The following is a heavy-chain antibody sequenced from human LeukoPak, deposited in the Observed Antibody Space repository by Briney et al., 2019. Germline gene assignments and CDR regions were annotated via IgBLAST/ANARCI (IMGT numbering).Heavy chain of an antibody. CDR1: GFTASSNY. V-gene: IGHV3-66*04. Sequence: GGSLRLSCAASGFTASSNYMSWVRQAPGKGLEWVSIIYSGGGTSYADSLKGLFTISRDNCNNTLYLQMNSLKAVDTAVYYCATLLGTFDYWGQGILVTVSS. CDR3: ATLLGTFDY. J-gene: IGHJ4*02. D-gene: IGHD3-16*01. CDR2: IYSGGGT.